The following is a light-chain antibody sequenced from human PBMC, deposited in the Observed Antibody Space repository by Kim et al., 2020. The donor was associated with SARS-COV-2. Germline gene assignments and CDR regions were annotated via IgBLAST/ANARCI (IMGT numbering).Light chain of an antibody. CDR3: QQYKNWT. V-gene: IGKV3-15*01. J-gene: IGKJ1*01. Sequence: EIVMTQSPATLSVSPGERATLSCRASQSVSSNLAWYQQKPGQAPRLLIYGASTRATGIPARFSGSGSGTEFTLTISSLQSEDFAVYYCQQYKNWTFGQGTKVDIK. CDR1: QSVSSN. CDR2: GAS.